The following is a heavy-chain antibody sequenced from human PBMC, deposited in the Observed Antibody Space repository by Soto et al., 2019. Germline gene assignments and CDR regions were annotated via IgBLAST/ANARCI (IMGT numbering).Heavy chain of an antibody. D-gene: IGHD3-9*01. CDR3: ARLEGLATISYYFDY. CDR1: GGSVSSSNYY. V-gene: IGHV4-39*01. CDR2: NYYSGST. Sequence: QLQLQESGPGLVKPSETLSLTCTVSGGSVSSSNYYWGWIRQSPGKGLEWIGSNYYSGSTYYNPSLERRVTISVDKSKNQFSLKVISVTAADTAVYYCARLEGLATISYYFDYWGQGTLVTVSS. J-gene: IGHJ4*02.